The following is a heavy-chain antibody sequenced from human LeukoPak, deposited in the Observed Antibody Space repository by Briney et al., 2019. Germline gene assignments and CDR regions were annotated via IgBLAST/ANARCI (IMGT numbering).Heavy chain of an antibody. J-gene: IGHJ6*03. Sequence: PSETLSLTCAVYGGSFSGYYWSWIRQPPGKGLEWIGEINHSGSTNYNPSLKSRVTISVDTSNNQFSLKLSSVTAADAAVYYCARFDSSGYSNYYYYYMDVWGKGTTVTVSS. CDR3: ARFDSSGYSNYYYYYMDV. D-gene: IGHD3-22*01. V-gene: IGHV4-34*01. CDR2: INHSGST. CDR1: GGSFSGYY.